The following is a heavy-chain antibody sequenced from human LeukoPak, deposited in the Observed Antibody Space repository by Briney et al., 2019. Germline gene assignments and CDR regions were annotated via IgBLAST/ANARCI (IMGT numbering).Heavy chain of an antibody. J-gene: IGHJ4*02. V-gene: IGHV4-34*01. CDR3: ARVSPRIAAAGTPSFTDY. D-gene: IGHD6-13*01. Sequence: SETLSLTCAVYGGPFSGYYWSWIRQPPGKGLEWIGEINHSGSTNYNPSLKSRVTISVDTSKNQFSLKLSSVTAADTAVYYCARVSPRIAAAGTPSFTDYWGQGTLVTVSS. CDR2: INHSGST. CDR1: GGPFSGYY.